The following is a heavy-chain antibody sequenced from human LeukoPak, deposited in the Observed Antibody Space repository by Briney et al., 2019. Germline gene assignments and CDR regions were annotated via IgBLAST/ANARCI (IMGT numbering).Heavy chain of an antibody. CDR1: GSTFSNYG. CDR3: ARDQGATDPPPYGLDV. D-gene: IGHD3-16*01. J-gene: IGHJ6*02. V-gene: IGHV1-69*04. Sequence: EASAKVSCKASGSTFSNYGITWVRQAPGQGLEWMGRIIPILDVALYAQKFQGRVTITADKSTSTAYMELSTLRPEDTAVYYCARDQGATDPPPYGLDVWGQGTTVTVSS. CDR2: IIPILDVA.